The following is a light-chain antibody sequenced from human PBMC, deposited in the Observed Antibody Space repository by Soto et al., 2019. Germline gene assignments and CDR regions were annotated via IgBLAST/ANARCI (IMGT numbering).Light chain of an antibody. V-gene: IGKV1-39*01. CDR3: QQRFSTPT. Sequence: DIQVTQSPSSLSASVGDRVTITCRASQSIGIYLSWYRQKPGKAPQLLIHGASTLQGGVPSRFSGDGSGTHFTLPINSIQPEDVGTYSCQQRFSTPTFGQGTKVEIK. CDR2: GAS. CDR1: QSIGIY. J-gene: IGKJ1*01.